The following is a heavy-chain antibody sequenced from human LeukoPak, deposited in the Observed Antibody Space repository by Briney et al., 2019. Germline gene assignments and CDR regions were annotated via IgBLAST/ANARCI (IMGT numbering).Heavy chain of an antibody. CDR3: EKWGTYCSSATCLSYFDY. J-gene: IGHJ4*02. V-gene: IGHV3-23*01. Sequence: QPGGSLRLSCVVSGFTFISYSMNWVRQAPGKRLEWVSAIRDTGVSTYYADSVKGRFTISRDNSKNTLFLQMNSLRPEDTDVYYCEKWGTYCSSATCLSYFDYWGQGPLVTVSS. D-gene: IGHD2-2*01. CDR1: GFTFISYS. CDR2: IRDTGVST.